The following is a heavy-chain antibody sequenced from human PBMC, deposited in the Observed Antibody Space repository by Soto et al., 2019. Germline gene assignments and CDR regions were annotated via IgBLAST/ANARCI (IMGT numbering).Heavy chain of an antibody. V-gene: IGHV4-61*01. D-gene: IGHD3-10*01. J-gene: IGHJ1*01. Sequence: SETLSLTCTVSGGSVSSGSYYWSWIRQPPGKGLEWIGYIYYSGSTNYNPSLKSRVTISVDTSQNQFSLKLSSVTAADTAVYHCAAYPGSSAIGEYFQHWGQGTLVTVSS. CDR2: IYYSGST. CDR3: AAYPGSSAIGEYFQH. CDR1: GGSVSSGSYY.